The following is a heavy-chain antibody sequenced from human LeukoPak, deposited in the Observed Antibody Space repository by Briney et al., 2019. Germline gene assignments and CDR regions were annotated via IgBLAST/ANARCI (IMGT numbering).Heavy chain of an antibody. CDR2: IYYSGST. CDR1: GGSISSYY. D-gene: IGHD5-18*01. V-gene: IGHV4-59*01. J-gene: IGHJ5*02. CDR3: ARVDTAYRFDP. Sequence: SETLSLTCTVSGGSISSYYWSWIRQPPGKGLEWIGYIYYSGSTNYNPSLKSRVTISADTSKNQFSLKLSSVTAADTAVYYCARVDTAYRFDPWGQGTLVTVSS.